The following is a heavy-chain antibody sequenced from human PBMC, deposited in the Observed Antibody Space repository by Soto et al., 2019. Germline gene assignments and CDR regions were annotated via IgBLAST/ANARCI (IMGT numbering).Heavy chain of an antibody. CDR3: ARRGGVAAAIWGY. Sequence: PSETLSLTCTVSGGFIISDYWIWIRQPPGQGLEWIGYIYYSGSTNYNPSLRSRVTISLDTSKKQFSLKLSSVTAADTAVYYCARRGGVAAAIWGYWGQGTLVTVS. CDR1: GGFIISDY. CDR2: IYYSGST. D-gene: IGHD6-13*01. J-gene: IGHJ4*02. V-gene: IGHV4-59*08.